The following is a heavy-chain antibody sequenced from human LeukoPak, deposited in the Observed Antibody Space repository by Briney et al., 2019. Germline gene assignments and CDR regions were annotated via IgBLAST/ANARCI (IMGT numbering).Heavy chain of an antibody. CDR3: AKGNYYDSSGYFSFFFDF. J-gene: IGHJ4*01. Sequence: QSGGSLRLSWAASGLTFSSYGMHWVRQAPGKGLEWVAIKSYGGSNKYYADSVKGRFTICRDNSNHTLYLQMNSLRAEETAVYYCAKGNYYDSSGYFSFFFDFWGQGTLGTVSS. D-gene: IGHD3-22*01. CDR1: GLTFSSYG. V-gene: IGHV3-30*18. CDR2: KSYGGSNK.